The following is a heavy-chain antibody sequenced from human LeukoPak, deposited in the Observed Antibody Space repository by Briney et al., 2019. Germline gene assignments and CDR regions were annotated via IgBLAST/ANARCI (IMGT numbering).Heavy chain of an antibody. CDR2: IKPDGSTT. V-gene: IGHV3-7*01. D-gene: IGHD2-2*01. Sequence: GGSLRLSCAASGFTFSSCAMSWVRQPPGKGLEWVANIKPDGSTTSYVASVKGRFTISRDNAKNSLYLQLSSLRDDDTAVYFCARDQGYSSKWSEGLNIWGQGTAVTVSS. J-gene: IGHJ3*02. CDR3: ARDQGYSSKWSEGLNI. CDR1: GFTFSSCA.